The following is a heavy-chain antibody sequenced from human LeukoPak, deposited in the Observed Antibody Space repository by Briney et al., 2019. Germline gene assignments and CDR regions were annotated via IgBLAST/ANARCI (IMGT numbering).Heavy chain of an antibody. J-gene: IGHJ4*02. CDR2: IYTSGST. D-gene: IGHD3-16*02. Sequence: PSETLSLTCTVSGGSISSYYWSWIRQPAGKGLEWIGRIYTSGSTNYNPSLKSRVTMSVDTSKNQFSLKLSSVTAAGTAVYYCARGGVPGDYVWGSYRYPYYFDYWGQGTLVTVSS. CDR3: ARGGVPGDYVWGSYRYPYYFDY. CDR1: GGSISSYY. V-gene: IGHV4-4*07.